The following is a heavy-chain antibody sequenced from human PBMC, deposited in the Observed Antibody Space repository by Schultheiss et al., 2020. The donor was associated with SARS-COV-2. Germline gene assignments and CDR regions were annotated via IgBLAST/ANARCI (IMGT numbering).Heavy chain of an antibody. Sequence: SETLSLTCTVSGGSISSSSYYWSWIRQPPGKGLEWIGYIYYSGSTNYNPSLKSRVTISVDTSKNQFSLKLSSVTAADTAVYYCARSDYYGMDVWGQGTTVTVSS. CDR2: IYYSGST. CDR1: GGSISSSSYY. V-gene: IGHV4-61*05. CDR3: ARSDYYGMDV. J-gene: IGHJ6*02.